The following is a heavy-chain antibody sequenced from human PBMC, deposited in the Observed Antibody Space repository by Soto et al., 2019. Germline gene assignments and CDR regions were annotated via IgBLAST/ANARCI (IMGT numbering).Heavy chain of an antibody. J-gene: IGHJ6*02. CDR2: IAWNSDII. CDR3: AKDHYGSAIYGMDV. V-gene: IGHV3-9*01. Sequence: EVQLVESGGGLVQPGRSLRLSCAASGFSFEDYAMHWVRQAPGKGLEWVSGIAWNSDIIGYADSVKGRFTISRDNGTNSRYLQMNSLIPDDTALYYCAKDHYGSAIYGMDVWGQGTTVTVSS. D-gene: IGHD3-10*01. CDR1: GFSFEDYA.